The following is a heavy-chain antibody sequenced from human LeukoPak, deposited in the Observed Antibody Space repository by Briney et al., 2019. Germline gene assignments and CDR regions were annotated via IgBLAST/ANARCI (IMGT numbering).Heavy chain of an antibody. D-gene: IGHD5-18*01. CDR1: GFTFSSYG. Sequence: PGGSLRLSCAASGFTFSSYGMHWVRQAPGKGLEWVAVIWYDGSNKYYADSVKGRFTISRDNSKNTLYLQMNSLRAEDTAVYYCAKDRGVHLWLLDYWGQGTLVTVSS. CDR3: AKDRGVHLWLLDY. CDR2: IWYDGSNK. J-gene: IGHJ4*02. V-gene: IGHV3-33*06.